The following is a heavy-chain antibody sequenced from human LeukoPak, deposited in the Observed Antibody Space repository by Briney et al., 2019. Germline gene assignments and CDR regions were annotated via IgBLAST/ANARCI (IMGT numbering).Heavy chain of an antibody. V-gene: IGHV1-2*02. CDR1: GYTFTVYY. J-gene: IGHJ4*02. Sequence: ASVKVSCNASGYTFTVYYMHWVRQAPGQGLEWIGWINPNSGGTNYAQKFQGRVTMTRDTSISTAYMELSRLRSDDTAVYYCARDPRGYVKTLDYWGQGTLVTVSS. D-gene: IGHD5-12*01. CDR2: INPNSGGT. CDR3: ARDPRGYVKTLDY.